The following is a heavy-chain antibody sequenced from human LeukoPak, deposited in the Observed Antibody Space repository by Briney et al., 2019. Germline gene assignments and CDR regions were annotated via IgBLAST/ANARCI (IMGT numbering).Heavy chain of an antibody. CDR3: ARGHYDILTGYFRPARNWFDP. CDR2: INHSGST. J-gene: IGHJ5*02. D-gene: IGHD3-9*01. Sequence: PSETLSLTCAVYGGSFSGYYWSWIRQPPGKGLEWIGEINHSGSTNYNPSLKSRVTISVDTSKNQFSLKLSSVTAADTAVYYCARGHYDILTGYFRPARNWFDPWGQGTLVTVSS. CDR1: GGSFSGYY. V-gene: IGHV4-34*01.